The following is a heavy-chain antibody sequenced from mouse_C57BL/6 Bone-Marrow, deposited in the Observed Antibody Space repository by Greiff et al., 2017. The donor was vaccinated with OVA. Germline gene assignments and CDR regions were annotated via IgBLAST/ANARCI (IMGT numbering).Heavy chain of an antibody. Sequence: QVQLQQPGAELVRPGSSVKLSCKASGYTFTSYWMHWVKQRPIKGLEWIGNIDTSDSETHYTQKFTAKATLTVDKSSSTAYMQRSSLTSEDSAVYYCAREREVYDHFYYWGQGTTLTVSS. D-gene: IGHD2-3*01. V-gene: IGHV1-52*01. CDR2: IDTSDSET. J-gene: IGHJ2*01. CDR3: AREREVYDHFYY. CDR1: GYTFTSYW.